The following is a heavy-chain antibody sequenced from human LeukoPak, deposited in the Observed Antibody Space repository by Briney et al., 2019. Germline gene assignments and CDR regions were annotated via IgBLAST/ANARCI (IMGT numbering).Heavy chain of an antibody. V-gene: IGHV3-33*06. CDR1: EFTFSSYG. Sequence: GGSLRLSCAASEFTFSSYGMHWVRQAPGKGLEWVAVIWYDGSNKYYADSVKGRFTISRDNSKNTLYLQMNSLRAEDTAVYYCAKDPSGRWSGSYVDYWGQGTLVTVSS. CDR2: IWYDGSNK. J-gene: IGHJ4*02. CDR3: AKDPSGRWSGSYVDY. D-gene: IGHD1-26*01.